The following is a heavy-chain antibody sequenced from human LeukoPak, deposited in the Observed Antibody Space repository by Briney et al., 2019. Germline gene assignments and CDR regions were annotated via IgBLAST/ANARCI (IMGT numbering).Heavy chain of an antibody. CDR1: GFTFSSYA. CDR3: AKDYYDSSGYFFDY. D-gene: IGHD3-22*01. V-gene: IGHV3-23*01. CDR2: ISGSGGST. J-gene: IGHJ4*02. Sequence: PGGSLRPSCAASGFTFSSYAMSWVRQAPGKGLEWVSAISGSGGSTYYADSVKGRFTISRDNSKNTLYLQMNSLRAEDTAVYYCAKDYYDSSGYFFDYWGQGTLVTVSS.